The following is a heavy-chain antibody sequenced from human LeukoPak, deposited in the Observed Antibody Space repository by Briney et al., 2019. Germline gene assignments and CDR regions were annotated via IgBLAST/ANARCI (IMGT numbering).Heavy chain of an antibody. CDR2: ISAYNGNT. D-gene: IGHD3-10*01. CDR1: GYTFTSYY. V-gene: IGHV1-18*04. CDR3: ARSITMVRGVIIPNWFDP. Sequence: ASVKVSCKASGYTFTSYYMHWVRQAPGQGLEWMGWISAYNGNTNYAQKLQGRVTMTTDTSTSTAYMELRSLRSDDTAVYYCARSITMVRGVIIPNWFDPWGQGTLVTVSS. J-gene: IGHJ5*02.